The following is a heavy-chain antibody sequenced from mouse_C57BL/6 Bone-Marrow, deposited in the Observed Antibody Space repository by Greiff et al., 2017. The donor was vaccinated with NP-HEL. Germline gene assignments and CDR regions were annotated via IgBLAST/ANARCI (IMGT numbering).Heavy chain of an antibody. CDR3: ARRYDYDEFAMDY. CDR1: GYTFTTYP. V-gene: IGHV1-47*01. Sequence: VQGVESGAELVKPGASVKMSCKASGYTFTTYPIEWMKQNHGKSLEWIGNFHPYNDDTKYNEKFKGKGIFTVEKSTSTAFLELSRLTSDDSAVYYCARRYDYDEFAMDYWGQGTSVTVSS. D-gene: IGHD2-4*01. J-gene: IGHJ4*01. CDR2: FHPYNDDT.